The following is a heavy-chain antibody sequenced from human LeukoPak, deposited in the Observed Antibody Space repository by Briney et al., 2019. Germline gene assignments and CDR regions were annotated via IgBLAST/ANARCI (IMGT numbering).Heavy chain of an antibody. CDR3: ARPNDSSGYYYDPFDY. J-gene: IGHJ4*02. D-gene: IGHD3-22*01. V-gene: IGHV4-39*01. Sequence: SETLSLTCTVSGGSISSSSYYWGWTRQPPGKGLEWIGGIYYSGSTYYNPSLKSRVTISVDTSKNQFSLKLSSVTAADTAVYYCARPNDSSGYYYDPFDYWGQGTLVTVSS. CDR2: IYYSGST. CDR1: GGSISSSSYY.